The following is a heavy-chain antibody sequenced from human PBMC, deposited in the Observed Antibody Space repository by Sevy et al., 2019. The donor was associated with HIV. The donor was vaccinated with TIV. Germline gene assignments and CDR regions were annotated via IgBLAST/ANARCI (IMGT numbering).Heavy chain of an antibody. Sequence: ASVKVSCKASGGTFSSYAISWVRQAPGQGLEWMGGIIPIFGTANYAQKFQGRVTITADESTSTAYMELSSLGSEDTAVYYCARDREYSSSYPLGYWGQGTLVTVSS. J-gene: IGHJ4*02. D-gene: IGHD6-6*01. V-gene: IGHV1-69*13. CDR1: GGTFSSYA. CDR2: IIPIFGTA. CDR3: ARDREYSSSYPLGY.